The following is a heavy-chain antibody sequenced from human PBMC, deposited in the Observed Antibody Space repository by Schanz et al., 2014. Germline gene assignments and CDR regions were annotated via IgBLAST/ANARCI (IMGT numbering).Heavy chain of an antibody. CDR2: IGVDGTTT. CDR1: GFTFSSYD. D-gene: IGHD2-2*01. V-gene: IGHV3-NL1*01. Sequence: QVQLVESGGGVVQPGRSLRLSCVASGFTFSSYDVFWVRQAPGKGLEWVSVIGVDGTTTYYADSVKGRFTISRDSSKNTVYLQMNSLRPGDTAVYYCARESSNDIVLVPGAVFDHWGQGILVTVSS. J-gene: IGHJ4*02. CDR3: ARESSNDIVLVPGAVFDH.